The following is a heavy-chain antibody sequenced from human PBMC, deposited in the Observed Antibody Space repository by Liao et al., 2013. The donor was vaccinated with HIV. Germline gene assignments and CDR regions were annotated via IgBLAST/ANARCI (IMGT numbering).Heavy chain of an antibody. J-gene: IGHJ6*04. CDR3: ARDPPNIVLMVYAIGGGMDV. CDR2: FFAGGDT. D-gene: IGHD2-8*01. CDR1: NDSISSGTYF. Sequence: QVQLQESGPGLVKPSQTLSLTCSVSNDSISSGTYFWSWLRQPAGRTLEWIGRFFAGGDTDYNPSLKTRVTISVDTSKNQFSLKLSSVTAADTAVYYCARDPPNIVLMVYAIGGGMDVWGKGTTVTVSS. V-gene: IGHV4-61*02.